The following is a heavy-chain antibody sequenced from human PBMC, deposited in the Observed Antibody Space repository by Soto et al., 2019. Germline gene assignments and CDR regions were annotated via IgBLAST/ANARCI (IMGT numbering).Heavy chain of an antibody. CDR1: GYTFTSYG. D-gene: IGHD1-26*01. J-gene: IGHJ6*02. Sequence: ASVKVSCKASGYTFTSYGISWVRQAPGQGLEWMGWISAYNGNTNYAQKLQGRVTMTTDTSTSTAYMELRSLRSDDTAVYYCARERRVNSGSYDKYYYYGIDVWGQGTTVT. CDR3: ARERRVNSGSYDKYYYYGIDV. CDR2: ISAYNGNT. V-gene: IGHV1-18*01.